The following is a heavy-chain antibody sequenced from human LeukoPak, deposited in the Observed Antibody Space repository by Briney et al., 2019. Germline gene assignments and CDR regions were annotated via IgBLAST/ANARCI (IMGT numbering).Heavy chain of an antibody. CDR2: INQDGSGK. J-gene: IGHJ4*02. Sequence: PGGSLRLSCEASGFTFSTYWMTWVRQPPGKGLEGVASINQDGSGKYYVDSVKGRFTISRDNAQKSLYLQMNSLRVDDTAVYYCARAVTSTEGYWGQGTLVTVSS. D-gene: IGHD4-17*01. V-gene: IGHV3-7*03. CDR3: ARAVTSTEGY. CDR1: GFTFSTYW.